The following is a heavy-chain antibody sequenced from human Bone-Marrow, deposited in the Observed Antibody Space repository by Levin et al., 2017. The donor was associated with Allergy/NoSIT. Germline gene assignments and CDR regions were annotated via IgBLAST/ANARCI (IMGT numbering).Heavy chain of an antibody. CDR3: AKDPASGAVWFGELSVLGWFDP. Sequence: GESLKISCAASGFTFSSYAMSWVRQAPGKGLEWVSAISGSGGSTYYADSVKGRFTISRDNSKNTLYLQMNSLRAEDTAVYYCAKDPASGAVWFGELSVLGWFDPWGQGTLVTVSS. CDR1: GFTFSSYA. CDR2: ISGSGGST. V-gene: IGHV3-23*01. D-gene: IGHD3-10*01. J-gene: IGHJ5*02.